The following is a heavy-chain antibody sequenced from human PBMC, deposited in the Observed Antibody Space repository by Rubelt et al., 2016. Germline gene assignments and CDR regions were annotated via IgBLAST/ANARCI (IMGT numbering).Heavy chain of an antibody. CDR3: ARTGTDSSSSVETHSPDFDY. D-gene: IGHD6-6*01. Sequence: KSRVTISVDTSKNQFSLKLSSVTAADTAVYYCARTGTDSSSSVETHSPDFDYWGQGTLVTVSS. J-gene: IGHJ4*02. V-gene: IGHV4-39*01.